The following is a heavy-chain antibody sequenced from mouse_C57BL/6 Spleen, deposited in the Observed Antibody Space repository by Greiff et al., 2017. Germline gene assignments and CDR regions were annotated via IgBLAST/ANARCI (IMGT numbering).Heavy chain of an antibody. CDR3: ANDGNYVSSYYFDY. CDR1: GFTFSSYG. D-gene: IGHD1-1*01. J-gene: IGHJ2*01. V-gene: IGHV5-6*01. CDR2: ISSGGRST. Sequence: EVNVVESGGDLVTPGGSLKISCAASGFTFSSYGMSWVRQTPDKRLEWVATISSGGRSTYYPDSVKGSFTSSRDNAKQTLYLQMSSLKSEDTAMYNCANDGNYVSSYYFDYWGQGTTLTVSS.